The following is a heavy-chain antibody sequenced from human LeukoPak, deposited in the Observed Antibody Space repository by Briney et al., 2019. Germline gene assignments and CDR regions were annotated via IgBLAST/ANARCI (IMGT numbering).Heavy chain of an antibody. Sequence: AISGSGGSTYYADSVKGRFTISRDNPKNTLYLQMNSLRAEDTAVYYCAKGPGPGYHYYYMDVWGKGTTVTVSS. CDR2: ISGSGGST. V-gene: IGHV3-23*01. J-gene: IGHJ6*03. CDR3: AKGPGPGYHYYYMDV. D-gene: IGHD6-25*01.